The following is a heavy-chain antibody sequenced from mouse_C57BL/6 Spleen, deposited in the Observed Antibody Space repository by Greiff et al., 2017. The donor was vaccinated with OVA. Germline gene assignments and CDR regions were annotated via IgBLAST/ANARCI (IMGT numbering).Heavy chain of an antibody. CDR3: AGRWLLRGADY. V-gene: IGHV1-26*01. CDR1: GYTFTDYY. D-gene: IGHD2-3*01. Sequence: VQLQQSGPELVKPGASVKISCKASGYTFTDYYMNWVKQSHGKSLEWIGDINPNNGGTSYNQKFKGKATLTVDKSSSTAYMELRSLTSEDSAVYYCAGRWLLRGADYWGQGTTLTVSS. CDR2: INPNNGGT. J-gene: IGHJ2*01.